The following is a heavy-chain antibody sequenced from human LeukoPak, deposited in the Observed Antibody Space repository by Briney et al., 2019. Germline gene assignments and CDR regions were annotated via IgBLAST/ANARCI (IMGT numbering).Heavy chain of an antibody. CDR3: AAMRACSSTTCNPFDK. D-gene: IGHD2-2*01. CDR2: ITTGSHYI. J-gene: IGHJ4*02. CDR1: GFIFSTYD. Sequence: AGGSLRLSCEASGFIFSTYDMNWVRQAPGKGLEWVSLITTGSHYIYYADSVKGRFTISRDNDKSSLFLQMNSLRADDTAVYYCAAMRACSSTTCNPFDKWGQGTLVTVSS. V-gene: IGHV3-21*01.